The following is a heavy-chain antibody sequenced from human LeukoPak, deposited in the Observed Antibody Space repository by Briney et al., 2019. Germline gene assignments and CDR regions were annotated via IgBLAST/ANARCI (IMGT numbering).Heavy chain of an antibody. D-gene: IGHD3-10*01. CDR3: ASGSGSYRTPYYYMDV. Sequence: QSGGSLRLTCVASGFTVSSNYMSWGRHAPGKGLEWVSVIDIGGITYYADSVKGRFTISRDNSKNTLYLQMNSLRAEDTAVYYCASGSGSYRTPYYYMDVWGTGTTVTVSS. V-gene: IGHV3-53*01. CDR1: GFTVSSNY. J-gene: IGHJ6*03. CDR2: IDIGGIT.